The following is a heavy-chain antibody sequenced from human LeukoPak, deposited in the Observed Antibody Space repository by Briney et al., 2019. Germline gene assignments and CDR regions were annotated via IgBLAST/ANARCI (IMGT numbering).Heavy chain of an antibody. CDR3: ARETTVTTTYYYYYYMDV. CDR2: IYTSGST. J-gene: IGHJ6*03. D-gene: IGHD4-11*01. CDR1: GGSINNYY. Sequence: SETLSLTCTVSGGSINNYYWSWIRQPPGKGLEWIGYIYTSGSTNYNPSLKSRVTMSVDTSKNQFSLKLSSVTAADTAVYYCARETTVTTTYYYYYYMDVWGKGTTVTVSS. V-gene: IGHV4-4*09.